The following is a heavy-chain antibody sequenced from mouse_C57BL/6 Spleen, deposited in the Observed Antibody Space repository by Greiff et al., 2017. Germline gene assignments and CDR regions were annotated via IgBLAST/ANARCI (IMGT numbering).Heavy chain of an antibody. V-gene: IGHV5-17*01. CDR3: ARFQYGYDDYAMDY. Sequence: EVQVVESGGGLVKPGGSLKLSCAASGFTFSDYGMHWVRQAPEKGLEWVAYISSGSSTIYYADTVKGRFTISRDNANNTLFLQMTSLRSEDTAMYYCARFQYGYDDYAMDYWGQGTSVTVSS. CDR1: GFTFSDYG. J-gene: IGHJ4*01. CDR2: ISSGSSTI. D-gene: IGHD2-2*01.